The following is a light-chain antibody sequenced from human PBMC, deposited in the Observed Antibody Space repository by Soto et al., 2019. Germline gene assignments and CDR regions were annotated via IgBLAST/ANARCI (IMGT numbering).Light chain of an antibody. J-gene: IGKJ4*01. CDR3: QQRSDWPLT. CDR2: DAA. Sequence: EIVLTQSPATLSLSPGERATLSCRASQSVGRYLAWYQQKSGQAPRLLIYDAANRATGVPARFSGSGSGTDFTLTISSLELEDFAVYYCQQRSDWPLTFGGGTKVEIK. CDR1: QSVGRY. V-gene: IGKV3-11*01.